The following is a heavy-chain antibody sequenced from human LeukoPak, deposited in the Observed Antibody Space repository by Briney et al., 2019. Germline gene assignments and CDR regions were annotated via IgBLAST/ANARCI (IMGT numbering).Heavy chain of an antibody. Sequence: SETLSPICAVSGDSFIGSYWSWIRQAPGKGLEWIGYIYHPVDTSYNPSLQSRATISADISKKQFSLRMTSVTAADTAVYYCARRRYFDSTGYNPSHYFDYWGQGILVTVSS. J-gene: IGHJ4*02. CDR1: GDSFIGSY. D-gene: IGHD3-22*01. CDR2: IYHPVDT. V-gene: IGHV4-59*01. CDR3: ARRRYFDSTGYNPSHYFDY.